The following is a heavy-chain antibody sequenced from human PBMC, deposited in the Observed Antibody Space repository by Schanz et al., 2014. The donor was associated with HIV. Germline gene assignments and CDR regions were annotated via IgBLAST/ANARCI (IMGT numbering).Heavy chain of an antibody. D-gene: IGHD3-22*01. V-gene: IGHV3-30-3*01. Sequence: QVQLVESGGGVVQPGRSLRLSCAASGFTFSSFAMHWVRQAPGKGLEWVTLISYEGSKRYYADSVKGRFTISRDNSKNTLYLQMNSLRAEDTAVYYCAKVHTYYYYDSSGYYGYFDYWGQGTLVTVSS. CDR3: AKVHTYYYYDSSGYYGYFDY. J-gene: IGHJ4*02. CDR2: ISYEGSKR. CDR1: GFTFSSFA.